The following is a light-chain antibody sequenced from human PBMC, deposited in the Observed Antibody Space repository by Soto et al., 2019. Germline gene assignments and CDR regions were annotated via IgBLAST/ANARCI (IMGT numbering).Light chain of an antibody. V-gene: IGKV1-27*01. Sequence: DIQMTQSPSSLSASVGDRVTITCRASQGISNYLAWYQQKPGKVPKLLIYAASTLQSGVPSRFSGSGSGTDFTLTISSLHPEDVATYYFQKYSSALLFTFGPGTKVDIK. CDR1: QGISNY. CDR3: QKYSSALLFT. CDR2: AAS. J-gene: IGKJ3*01.